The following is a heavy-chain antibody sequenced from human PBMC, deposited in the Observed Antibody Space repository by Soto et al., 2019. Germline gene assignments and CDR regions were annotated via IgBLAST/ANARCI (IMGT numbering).Heavy chain of an antibody. CDR3: AMSPRGYSYGSAYYFED. Sequence: SDTLSLTCAVSGRSISSSNWWSWVRQPPGKGMEWIGEIYHSGSTNYNPSLKSRVTISVDKSKNQFSLKLSSVTAADTAVYYCAMSPRGYSYGSAYYFEDWGQGTLVTVSA. V-gene: IGHV4-4*02. J-gene: IGHJ4*02. CDR1: GRSISSSNW. CDR2: IYHSGST. D-gene: IGHD5-18*01.